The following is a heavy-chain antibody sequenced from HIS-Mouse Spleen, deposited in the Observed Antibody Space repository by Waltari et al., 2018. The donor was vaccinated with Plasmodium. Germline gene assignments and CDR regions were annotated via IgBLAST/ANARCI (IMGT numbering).Heavy chain of an antibody. Sequence: QVQLQESGPGLVKPSETLSLTCTVSGGPISSYYCSWIRQPPGKGLEWIGYIYYSGSTNYNPSLKSRVTISVDKSKNQFSLKLSSVTAADTAVYYCARGGYSSSSYYFDYWGQGTVVTVSS. CDR1: GGPISSYY. CDR3: ARGGYSSSSYYFDY. J-gene: IGHJ4*02. V-gene: IGHV4-59*01. D-gene: IGHD6-6*01. CDR2: IYYSGST.